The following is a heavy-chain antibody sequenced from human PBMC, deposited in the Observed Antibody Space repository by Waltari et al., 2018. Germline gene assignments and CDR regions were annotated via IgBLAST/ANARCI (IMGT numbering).Heavy chain of an antibody. Sequence: QLVESGGGSIQAGGSLTLSCTTSGFNFGGFALSWFRQAPGKGLEWVGFIRSKTYGETREYAATVKRRFTISRDDSKGIAYLQMNNLKVEDTAVYYCSREQNFEIINWFDPWGPGTLVTVSS. V-gene: IGHV3-49*03. D-gene: IGHD3-9*01. CDR3: SREQNFEIINWFDP. CDR2: IRSKTYGETR. J-gene: IGHJ5*02. CDR1: GFNFGGFA.